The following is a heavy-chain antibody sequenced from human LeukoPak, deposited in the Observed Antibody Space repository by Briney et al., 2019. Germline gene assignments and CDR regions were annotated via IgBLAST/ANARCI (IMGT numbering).Heavy chain of an antibody. J-gene: IGHJ4*02. D-gene: IGHD1-26*01. CDR1: GGTLSSYA. CDR3: ARGNPPGYSGSYYGIDY. CDR2: IIPIFGTA. Sequence: SVKVSCKASGGTLSSYAISWVRQAPGQGLEWMGGIIPIFGTANYAQKFQGRVTITADESTSTAYMELSSLRSEDTAVYYCARGNPPGYSGSYYGIDYWGQGTLVTVSS. V-gene: IGHV1-69*13.